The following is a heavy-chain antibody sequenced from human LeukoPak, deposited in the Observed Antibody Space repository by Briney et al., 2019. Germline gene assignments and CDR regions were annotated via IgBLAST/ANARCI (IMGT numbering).Heavy chain of an antibody. CDR2: IHPSTGNP. CDR3: ARAFQSLGGLSLPDY. CDR1: GYRFTNYA. V-gene: IGHV7-4-1*02. J-gene: IGHJ4*02. Sequence: VASVKVSCKASGYRFTNYAMNWVRQAPGQGREWMGWIHPSTGNPAYAQGFTGRFVFSLDTSVSTTYLHISSLKAEDTAVYFCARAFQSLGGLSLPDYWGQGTLVTVSS. D-gene: IGHD3-16*02.